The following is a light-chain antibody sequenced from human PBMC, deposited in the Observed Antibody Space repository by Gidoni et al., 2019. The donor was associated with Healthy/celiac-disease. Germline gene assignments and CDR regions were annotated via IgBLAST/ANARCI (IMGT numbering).Light chain of an antibody. CDR2: DNN. CDR1: SSNIGNNS. J-gene: IGLJ3*02. CDR3: GTWDSSLSAGV. V-gene: IGLV1-51*01. Sequence: HSVLTQPPSVSAAPGQQVTIPCSGSSSNIGNNSVPWYQQLPGTAPKLLNFDNNKRPSGIPARFSGSKSGTSATLGITGLQTGDEADYYCGTWDSSLSAGVFGGGTKLTGL.